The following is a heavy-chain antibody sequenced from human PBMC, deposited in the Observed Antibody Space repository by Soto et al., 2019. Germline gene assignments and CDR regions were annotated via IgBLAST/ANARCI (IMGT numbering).Heavy chain of an antibody. D-gene: IGHD2-21*01. Sequence: SETLSLTCTVSGGSVSVYYWSWIRQSTGQGLEWIGYIYASGSPYYNPSLRSRGTISADTSKNQISLKLTSPTAADAAVYYCATGVVPSPPQFWGRGTLVTVSS. J-gene: IGHJ2*01. V-gene: IGHV4-59*02. CDR2: IYASGSP. CDR1: GGSVSVYY. CDR3: ATGVVPSPPQF.